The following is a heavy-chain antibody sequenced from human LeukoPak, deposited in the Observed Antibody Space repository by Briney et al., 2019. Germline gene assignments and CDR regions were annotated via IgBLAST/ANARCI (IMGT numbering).Heavy chain of an antibody. CDR1: GASINRYY. J-gene: IGHJ4*02. D-gene: IGHD4-17*01. Sequence: PSETLSLTCSVSGASINRYYWNWIRQSPGKGLEWLGNIHYRGTTNYNPSLKSRVTLSLDSSKSQSALKVTSVTAADTAVYYCARDEFGDFQGFDYWGQGTRVTVSS. V-gene: IGHV4-59*13. CDR3: ARDEFGDFQGFDY. CDR2: IHYRGTT.